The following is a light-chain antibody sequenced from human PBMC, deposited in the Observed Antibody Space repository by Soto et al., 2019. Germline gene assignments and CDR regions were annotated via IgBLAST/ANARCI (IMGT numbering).Light chain of an antibody. CDR3: QQYDSVLGT. CDR2: DAS. J-gene: IGKJ1*01. Sequence: DIQMTQCPATLSSSVGDSVTITCRASHSISHWLACYQQKPGKAPKFLIYDASSLESGVPSRFSGSGSGTEFTLTISSLQPDDFATYYCQQYDSVLGTFGPGTKVDIK. CDR1: HSISHW. V-gene: IGKV1-5*01.